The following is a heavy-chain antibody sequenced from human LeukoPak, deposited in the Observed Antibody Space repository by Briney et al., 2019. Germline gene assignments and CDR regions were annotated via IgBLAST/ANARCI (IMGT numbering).Heavy chain of an antibody. CDR2: ISGSGGGT. CDR1: GFTFSSYA. V-gene: IGHV3-23*01. D-gene: IGHD4/OR15-4a*01. CDR3: AKARGATYGTYYFDY. Sequence: PGGSLRLSCAASGFTFSSYAMNWVRQAPGKGLEWVSISGSGGGTYYADSVKGRFTISRDNSKNTLYLQMNSLRAEDTAVYYCAKARGATYGTYYFDYWGQGTLVTVSS. J-gene: IGHJ4*02.